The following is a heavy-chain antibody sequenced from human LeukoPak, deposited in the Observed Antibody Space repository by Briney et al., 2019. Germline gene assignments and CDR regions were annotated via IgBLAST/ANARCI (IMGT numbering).Heavy chain of an antibody. Sequence: GGSLRLSCAASGFTFSSYSMNWVRQAPGKGLEWVSYISSSSSTIYYADSVKGRFTISRDNAKNSLYLQMNSLRAEDTAVYYCAREQVGRSDAFDIWGQGTMVTVSS. CDR3: AREQVGRSDAFDI. V-gene: IGHV3-48*01. J-gene: IGHJ3*02. CDR1: GFTFSSYS. CDR2: ISSSSSTI.